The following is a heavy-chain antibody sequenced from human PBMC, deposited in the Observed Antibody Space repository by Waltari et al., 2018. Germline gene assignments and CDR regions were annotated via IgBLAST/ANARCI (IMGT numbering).Heavy chain of an antibody. D-gene: IGHD6-19*01. Sequence: LVKPGGSLRLSCAASGFTFSIYSMHWVRQAPGKGLEWVSSITTTSNYIDFADSVRGRFTISRDNAKNSVFLQMNSLKAEDTAVYYCARGSGWNPNFDYWGQGALVTVSS. J-gene: IGHJ4*02. CDR3: ARGSGWNPNFDY. V-gene: IGHV3-21*01. CDR2: ITTTSNYI. CDR1: GFTFSIYS.